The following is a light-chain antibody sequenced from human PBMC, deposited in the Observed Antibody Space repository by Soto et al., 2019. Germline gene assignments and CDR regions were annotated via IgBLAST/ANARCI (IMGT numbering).Light chain of an antibody. V-gene: IGKV3-20*01. CDR2: GAS. CDR1: QSVNNNY. J-gene: IGKJ1*01. CDR3: HQHGDSPET. Sequence: IVLTQSPGTLSLSPGERATLSCRASQSVNNNYLAWYQQKPGQAPRLLIFGASRRATVIPDRFIGSGSGTEFILTISRLEPDDFAIYHCHQHGDSPETFGQGTNVDIK.